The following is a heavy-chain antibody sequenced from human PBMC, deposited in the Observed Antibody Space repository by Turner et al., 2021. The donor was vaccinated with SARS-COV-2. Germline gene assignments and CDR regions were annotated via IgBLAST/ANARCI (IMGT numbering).Heavy chain of an antibody. CDR3: ASDREVGNSIRPRGMDV. J-gene: IGHJ6*02. CDR2: MDYRARWYN. CDR1: GDTVFSNSVT. Sequence: VQLLQSGPGPVKPSQTLSLTFSISGDTVFSNSVTWHWIRQAPSRGLEGLGRMDYRARWYNQDAVAVKSRGTIKTDTSKTHSSLYLESVSPEDTAVDEYASDREVGNSIRPRGMDVWGQGTTVIVSS. D-gene: IGHD4-4*01. V-gene: IGHV6-1*01.